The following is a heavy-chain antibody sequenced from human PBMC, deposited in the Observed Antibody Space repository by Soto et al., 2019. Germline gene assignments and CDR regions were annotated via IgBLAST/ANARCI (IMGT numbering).Heavy chain of an antibody. D-gene: IGHD2-2*01. V-gene: IGHV1-69*13. CDR2: IIPIFGTA. CDR3: ARLGKYYQSLDP. CDR1: GGTFSSYA. Sequence: ASVKVSCKASGGTFSSYAISWVRQAPGQGLEWMGGIIPIFGTANYAQKFQGRATITADESTSTAYMELSSLRSEDTAVYYCARLGKYYQSLDPWGPGTLVTVSS. J-gene: IGHJ5*02.